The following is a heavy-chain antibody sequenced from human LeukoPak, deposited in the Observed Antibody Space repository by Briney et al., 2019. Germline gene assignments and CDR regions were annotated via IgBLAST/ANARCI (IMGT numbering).Heavy chain of an antibody. CDR2: IDWDDDK. CDR3: ARAPYCGGDCYVDY. V-gene: IGHV2-70*04. D-gene: IGHD2-21*02. CDR1: GFSLSTSGMR. Sequence: SGPALVKPTQTLTLTCTFSGFSLSTSGMRVSWIRQPPGKALEWLARIDWDDDKFYSTSLKTRLTISKDTSKNQVVLTMTNMDPVDTATYYCARAPYCGGDCYVDYWGQGTLVTVSS. J-gene: IGHJ4*02.